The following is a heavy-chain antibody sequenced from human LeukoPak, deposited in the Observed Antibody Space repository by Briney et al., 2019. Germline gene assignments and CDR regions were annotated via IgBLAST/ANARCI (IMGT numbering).Heavy chain of an antibody. CDR3: ARAWNYVHAFDI. J-gene: IGHJ3*02. V-gene: IGHV4-59*01. CDR1: GGSISSYY. Sequence: PSQTLSLTCTVSGGSISSYYWSWIRQPPGKGLEWIGYIYYSGSTNYNPSLKSRVTISVDTSKNQFSLKLSSVTAADTAVYYCARAWNYVHAFDIWGQGTMVTVSS. D-gene: IGHD1-7*01. CDR2: IYYSGST.